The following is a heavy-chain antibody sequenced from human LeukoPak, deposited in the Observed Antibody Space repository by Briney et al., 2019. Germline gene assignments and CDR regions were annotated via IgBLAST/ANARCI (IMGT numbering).Heavy chain of an antibody. CDR1: GYSFTSYW. Sequence: HGESLKISCKGSGYSFTSYWIGWVRQMPGKGLEWMGIIYPGDSHTRYSPSFQGQVTISADKSISTAYLQWGSLKASDTAMYYCARHRGSGWTDFDYWGQGTLVTVSS. V-gene: IGHV5-51*01. CDR3: ARHRGSGWTDFDY. J-gene: IGHJ4*02. D-gene: IGHD6-19*01. CDR2: IYPGDSHT.